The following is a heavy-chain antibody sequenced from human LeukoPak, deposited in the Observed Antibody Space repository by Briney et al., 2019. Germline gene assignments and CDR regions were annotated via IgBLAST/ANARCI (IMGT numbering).Heavy chain of an antibody. CDR3: VRGFSGVVGDH. CDR1: RGSFRGYY. CDR2: IKDGGIT. V-gene: IGHV4-34*01. D-gene: IGHD3-10*01. J-gene: IGHJ4*02. Sequence: PSETLSLTCTVYRGSFRGYYWSWIRLPPGKGLEWIGEIKDGGITNYNPSLRSRVTISKDTSNNQLSLKLHSATAADTAVYYCVRGFSGVVGDHWGQGSLVTVSS.